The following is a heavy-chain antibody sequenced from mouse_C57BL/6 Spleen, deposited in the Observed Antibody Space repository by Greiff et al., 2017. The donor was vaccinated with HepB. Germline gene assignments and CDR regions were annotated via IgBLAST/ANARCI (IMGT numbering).Heavy chain of an antibody. Sequence: VQGVESGPGLVAPSQSLSITCTVSGFSLTSYGVHWVRQPPGKGLEWLGVIWAGGSTNYNSALMSRLSISKDNSKSQVFLKMNSLQTDDTARYYCTRLEDIWGQGTTLTVSS. J-gene: IGHJ2*01. CDR2: IWAGGST. CDR3: TRLEDI. V-gene: IGHV2-9*02. D-gene: IGHD1-3*01. CDR1: GFSLTSYG.